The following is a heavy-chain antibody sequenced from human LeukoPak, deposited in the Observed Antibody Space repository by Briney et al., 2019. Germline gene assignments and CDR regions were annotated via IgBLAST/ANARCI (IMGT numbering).Heavy chain of an antibody. V-gene: IGHV3-53*01. CDR3: ARGAYGGGFDI. Sequence: GGSLRLSCAASGFTVSNNYMNWVRQAPGKGLEWVSLIYSGGSTSHADSVKGRFSISRDNSHNTLYLQMNSLRAEDTAVYYCARGAYGGGFDIWGQGTKVTVAS. D-gene: IGHD3-10*01. CDR2: IYSGGST. J-gene: IGHJ3*02. CDR1: GFTVSNNY.